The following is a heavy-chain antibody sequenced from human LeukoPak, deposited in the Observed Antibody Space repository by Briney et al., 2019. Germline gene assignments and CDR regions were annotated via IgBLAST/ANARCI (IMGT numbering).Heavy chain of an antibody. D-gene: IGHD3-10*01. J-gene: IGHJ4*02. CDR1: GGSISSGDYY. CDR3: ARVLYGSGSYADY. CDR2: IYYSGST. Sequence: TSETLSLTCTVSGGSISSGDYYWSWIRQPPGKGLEWIGYIYYSGSTYYHPSLKSRVTISVDTSKNQFSLKLSSVTAADTAVYYCARVLYGSGSYADYWGQGTLVTVS. V-gene: IGHV4-30-4*08.